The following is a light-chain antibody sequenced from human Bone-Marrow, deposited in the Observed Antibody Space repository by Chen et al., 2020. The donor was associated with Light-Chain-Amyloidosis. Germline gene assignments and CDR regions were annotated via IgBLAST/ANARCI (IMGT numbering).Light chain of an antibody. Sequence: SYELTQPPSVSVSPGQTARITCSGDDLPTKYAYWYQQKPGQAPVLVIHRDTKRPSGISERLPGSSTGTTATLTISGVQAEDEAYYHCQSADSSGTYEVIFGGGTKLTVL. V-gene: IGLV3-25*03. J-gene: IGLJ2*01. CDR3: QSADSSGTYEVI. CDR1: DLPTKY. CDR2: RDT.